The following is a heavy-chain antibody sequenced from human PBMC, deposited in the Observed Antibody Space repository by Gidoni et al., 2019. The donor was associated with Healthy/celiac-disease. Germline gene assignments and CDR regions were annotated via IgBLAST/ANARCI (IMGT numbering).Heavy chain of an antibody. CDR3: ARGRGSYSYYYYGMDV. V-gene: IGHV3-7*01. CDR2: IKQDGSEK. CDR1: GVTFSSYW. D-gene: IGHD1-26*01. J-gene: IGHJ6*02. Sequence: EVQLVESGGGLVQPGGSLRLSCAASGVTFSSYWMSWVRQAPGKGLEWVANIKQDGSEKYYVDSVKGRFTISRDNAKNSLYLQMNSLRAEDTAVYYCARGRGSYSYYYYGMDVWGQGTTVTVSS.